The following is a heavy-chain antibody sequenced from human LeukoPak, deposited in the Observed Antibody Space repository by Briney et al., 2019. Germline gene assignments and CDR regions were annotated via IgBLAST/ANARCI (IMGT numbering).Heavy chain of an antibody. Sequence: SQTLSLTCAISGDSVSRNSAAWNWTTQSPSRGLESLGRTYYRSKWYNDYAVSVESRITINPDTSKNQFSLQLNSVTPEDTAVYYCARADGDRDGYNFWFDPWGQGTLVTVSS. V-gene: IGHV6-1*01. CDR1: GDSVSRNSAA. D-gene: IGHD5-24*01. CDR3: ARADGDRDGYNFWFDP. J-gene: IGHJ5*02. CDR2: TYYRSKWYN.